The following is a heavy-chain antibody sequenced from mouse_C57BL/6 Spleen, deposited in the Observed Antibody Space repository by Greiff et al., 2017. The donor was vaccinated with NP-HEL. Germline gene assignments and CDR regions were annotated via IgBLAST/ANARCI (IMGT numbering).Heavy chain of an antibody. CDR3: ARTYYGYADYYAMDY. Sequence: EVKLVESGGGLVKPGGSLKLSCAASGFTFSDYGMHWVRQAPEKGLEWVAYISSGSSTIYYADTVKGRFTISRDNAKNTLFLQMTSLRSEDTAMYYCARTYYGYADYYAMDYWGQGTSVTVSS. CDR1: GFTFSDYG. J-gene: IGHJ4*01. D-gene: IGHD2-9*01. V-gene: IGHV5-17*01. CDR2: ISSGSSTI.